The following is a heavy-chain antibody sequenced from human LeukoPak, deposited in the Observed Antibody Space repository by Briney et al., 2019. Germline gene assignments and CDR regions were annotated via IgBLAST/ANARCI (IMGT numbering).Heavy chain of an antibody. CDR1: GFIFISYA. Sequence: GGSLRLSCAASGFIFISYAMSWVRQAPGKGLEWVSGISGSAGSTYYADSVKGRFTISRDNSKNTLYLQMNSLRAEDTAVYYCAKELTGSGRVFDVWGQGTVVTVSS. CDR2: ISGSAGST. J-gene: IGHJ3*01. D-gene: IGHD3-9*01. V-gene: IGHV3-23*01. CDR3: AKELTGSGRVFDV.